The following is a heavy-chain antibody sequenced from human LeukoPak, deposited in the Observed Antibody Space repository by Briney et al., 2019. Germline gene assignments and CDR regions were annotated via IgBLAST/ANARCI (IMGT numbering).Heavy chain of an antibody. Sequence: GGSLRLSCAASGFTFSDYYMSWIRQAPGKGLEWVSYISSSSFYTKYADSVKGRFTISIDNAKKSLYLQMNSLRADDTAVYYCARDRSSSSWFDSWGQGTRVTVSS. J-gene: IGHJ5*01. CDR1: GFTFSDYY. CDR3: ARDRSSSSWFDS. V-gene: IGHV3-11*05. D-gene: IGHD6-13*01. CDR2: ISSSSFYT.